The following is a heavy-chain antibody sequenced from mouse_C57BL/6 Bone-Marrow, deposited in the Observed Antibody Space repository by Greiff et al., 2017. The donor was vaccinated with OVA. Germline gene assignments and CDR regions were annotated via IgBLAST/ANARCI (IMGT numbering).Heavy chain of an antibody. V-gene: IGHV5-4*01. CDR2: ISDGGSYT. J-gene: IGHJ3*01. CDR3: ARDGYLAY. Sequence: EVHLVESGGGLVKPGGSLKLSCAASGFTFSSYAMSWVRQTPEKRLEWVATISDGGSYTYYPDNVKGRFTISRDNAKNNLYLQMSHLKSEDTAMYYCARDGYLAYWGQGTLVTVSA. CDR1: GFTFSSYA. D-gene: IGHD2-2*01.